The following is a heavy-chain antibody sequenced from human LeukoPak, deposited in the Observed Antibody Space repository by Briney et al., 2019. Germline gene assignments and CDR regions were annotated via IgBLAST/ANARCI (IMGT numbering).Heavy chain of an antibody. CDR2: INHSGST. J-gene: IGHJ4*02. CDR1: GGSFSGYY. V-gene: IGHV4-34*01. D-gene: IGHD3-3*01. Sequence: SETLSLTCAVYGGSFSGYYWSWIRQPPGKGLEWIGEINHSGSTNYNPSLKSRVTISVDTSKNQFSLKLSSVTAADTAVYYCARGRRRAFGVAPARYFDYWGQGTLVTVSS. CDR3: ARGRRRAFGVAPARYFDY.